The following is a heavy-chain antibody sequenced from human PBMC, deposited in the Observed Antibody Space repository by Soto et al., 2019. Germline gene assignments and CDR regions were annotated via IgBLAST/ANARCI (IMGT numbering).Heavy chain of an antibody. CDR3: ARSQGGSSSLDIYYYYYYGMDV. D-gene: IGHD2-15*01. V-gene: IGHV1-69*01. CDR2: IIPIFGTA. Sequence: QVQLVQSGAEVKKPGSSVKVSYKAPGGTFSSYAISWVRQAPGQGLEWMGGIIPIFGTAKYAQKFQGRVTITEDESTSTGYMELSSLRSEDTAVYYCARSQGGSSSLDIYYYYYYGMDVWGQGTTVTVSS. CDR1: GGTFSSYA. J-gene: IGHJ6*02.